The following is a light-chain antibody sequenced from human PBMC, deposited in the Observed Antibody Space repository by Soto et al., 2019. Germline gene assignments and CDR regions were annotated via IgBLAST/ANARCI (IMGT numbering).Light chain of an antibody. CDR3: QQYGSSPPWT. Sequence: EIVLTQSPGTLSLSPGERATLSCRASQSVSSSYLAWYQQKPGQAPRLLIYGASSRATGIPDRFSGSESGTDFTLTISRLEPEDFAVYYCQQYGSSPPWTFSQGTKVEIK. CDR1: QSVSSSY. V-gene: IGKV3-20*01. J-gene: IGKJ1*01. CDR2: GAS.